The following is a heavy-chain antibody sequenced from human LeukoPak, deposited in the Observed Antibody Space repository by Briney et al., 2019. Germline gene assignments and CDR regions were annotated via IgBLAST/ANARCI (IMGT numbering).Heavy chain of an antibody. V-gene: IGHV3-30*02. CDR2: IRYDGSNK. Sequence: GGSLRLSCAASGFTFSSYGMHWVRQAPGKGLEWVAFIRYDGSNKYYADSVKGRFTISRDNSKNTLYLQMNSLRAEDTAVYFCAKDEASKGGVTAAMDYWGQGTLVTVSS. D-gene: IGHD2-2*01. J-gene: IGHJ4*02. CDR3: AKDEASKGGVTAAMDY. CDR1: GFTFSSYG.